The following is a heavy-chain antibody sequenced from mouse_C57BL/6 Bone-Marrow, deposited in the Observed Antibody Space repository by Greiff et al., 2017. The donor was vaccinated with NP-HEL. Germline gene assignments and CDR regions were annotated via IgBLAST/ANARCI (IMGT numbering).Heavy chain of an antibody. CDR3: TTGSYSNYGY. CDR1: GFNIKDDY. CDR2: IDPENGDT. J-gene: IGHJ2*01. Sequence: VQLQQSGAEFVRPGASVKLSCTASGFNIKDDYMHWVKQRPEQGLEWIGWIDPENGDTEYASKFQGKATITADTSSNTAYLQLSSLTSEDTAVYYCTTGSYSNYGYWGQGTTLTVSS. D-gene: IGHD2-5*01. V-gene: IGHV14-4*01.